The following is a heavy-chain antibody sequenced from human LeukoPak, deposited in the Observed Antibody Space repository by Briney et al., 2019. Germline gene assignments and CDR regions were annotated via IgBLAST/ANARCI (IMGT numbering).Heavy chain of an antibody. CDR2: INTYTGNP. J-gene: IGHJ5*02. CDR1: GYTFTRSA. V-gene: IGHV7-4-1*02. CDR3: ASAPDPYDFWSAISDDRFDP. D-gene: IGHD3-3*01. Sequence: GASVKVSCKASGYTFTRSAMNWVRQAPGQGLGWRGWINTYTGNPTYAQGFTGRFVFSLDTSVSTAYLQISSLKAEDTAVYYCASAPDPYDFWSAISDDRFDPWGQGTLVTVSS.